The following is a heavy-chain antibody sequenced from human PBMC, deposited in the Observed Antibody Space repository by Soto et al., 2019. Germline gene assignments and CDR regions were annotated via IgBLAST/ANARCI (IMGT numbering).Heavy chain of an antibody. V-gene: IGHV3-15*07. CDR3: TSTYGSGYYGMDV. Sequence: EVQLVESGGGLVKPGGSLRLSCAASGFTFSNAWMNWVRQAPGKGLEWVGRIKSKTDGGTTDYAAPVKGRFTISRDDSKNTLYLQMNSLKTEDTAVYYCTSTYGSGYYGMDVWGQGTTVTVSS. J-gene: IGHJ6*02. CDR1: GFTFSNAW. D-gene: IGHD3-10*01. CDR2: IKSKTDGGTT.